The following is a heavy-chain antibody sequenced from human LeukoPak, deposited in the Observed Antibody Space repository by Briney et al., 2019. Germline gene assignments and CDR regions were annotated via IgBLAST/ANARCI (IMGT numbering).Heavy chain of an antibody. CDR2: ISYSGST. Sequence: GGXXXSXXXXWIXQPXGKXXXXXGYISYSGSTNYNPSLKSRVTISVDTSKNQFSLKLSSVTAADTAVYYCAKYVWGSYPTFEDYWGQGTLVTVSS. CDR1: GGXXXSXX. CDR3: AKYVWGSYPTFEDY. V-gene: IGHV4-59*01. D-gene: IGHD3-16*02. J-gene: IGHJ4*02.